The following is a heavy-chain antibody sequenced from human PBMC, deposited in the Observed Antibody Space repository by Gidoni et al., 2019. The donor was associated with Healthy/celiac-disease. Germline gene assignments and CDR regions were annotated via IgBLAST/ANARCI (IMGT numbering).Heavy chain of an antibody. J-gene: IGHJ4*02. D-gene: IGHD3-3*01. CDR2: IYSGGST. CDR1: GFTVSSNY. Sequence: EVQLVESGGGLVQPGGSLRLSCAASGFTVSSNYMSWVRQAPGKGLEWFSVIYSGGSTYYADSVKGRFTISRDNSKNTLYLQMNSLRAEDTAVYYCASSRVVITFDYWGQGTLVTVSS. CDR3: ASSRVVITFDY. V-gene: IGHV3-66*01.